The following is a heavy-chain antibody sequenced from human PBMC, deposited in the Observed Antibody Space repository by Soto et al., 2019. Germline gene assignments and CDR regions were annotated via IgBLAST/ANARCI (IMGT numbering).Heavy chain of an antibody. J-gene: IGHJ4*02. CDR1: GGSISSGDYY. CDR2: IYYSGAT. D-gene: IGHD3-16*01. CDR3: ARVLGGRNLFDY. V-gene: IGHV4-61*08. Sequence: SETLSLTCTVSGGSISSGDYYWSWIRQPPGKGLEWIGYIYYSGATNYNPSLKSRLTISVDTSKNQFSLKLNSVTAADTAVYYCARVLGGRNLFDYWGQGTLVTVSS.